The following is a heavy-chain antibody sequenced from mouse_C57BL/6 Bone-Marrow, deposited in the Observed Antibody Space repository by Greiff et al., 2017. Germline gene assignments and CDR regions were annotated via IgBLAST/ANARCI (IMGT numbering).Heavy chain of an antibody. J-gene: IGHJ4*01. CDR1: GFTFSDYG. CDR3: ARPNYYCGRGGAMDY. V-gene: IGHV5-15*01. D-gene: IGHD1-1*01. CDR2: ISNLAYSI. Sequence: EVNLVESGGGLVQPGGSLKLSCAASGFTFSDYGMAWVRQAPRKGPEWVAFISNLAYSIYYADTVTGRFTISRENAKNTLCLEMSSLRSEETAMYYCARPNYYCGRGGAMDYGGQGTSVTVSS.